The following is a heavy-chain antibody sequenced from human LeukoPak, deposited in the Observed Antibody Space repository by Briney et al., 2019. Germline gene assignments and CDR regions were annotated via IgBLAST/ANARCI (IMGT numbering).Heavy chain of an antibody. CDR3: ATSMRGGNIDY. CDR2: ITATGSRT. V-gene: IGHV3-23*01. CDR1: GFTFDDYA. Sequence: PGGSLRLSCAASGFTFDDYAMHWVRQAPGKGLEWVSGITATGSRTYYADSVKGRFTISRDSSKNTLYLQLNSLRADDTAVYYCATSMRGGNIDYWGQGALVTVSS. D-gene: IGHD3-16*01. J-gene: IGHJ4*02.